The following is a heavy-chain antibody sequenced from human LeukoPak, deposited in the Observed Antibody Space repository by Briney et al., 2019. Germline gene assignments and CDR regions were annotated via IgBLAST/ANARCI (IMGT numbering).Heavy chain of an antibody. J-gene: IGHJ4*02. CDR2: ISGSGGST. CDR1: GFTFSSYG. D-gene: IGHD6-13*01. Sequence: GGSLRLSCAASGFTFSSYGMSWVRQAPGKGLEWVSAISGSGGSTYYADSVKGRFTISRDNSKNTLYLQMNSLRAEDTAVYYCVREYSGWLAAAGAWGQGVLVTVSS. V-gene: IGHV3-23*01. CDR3: VREYSGWLAAAGA.